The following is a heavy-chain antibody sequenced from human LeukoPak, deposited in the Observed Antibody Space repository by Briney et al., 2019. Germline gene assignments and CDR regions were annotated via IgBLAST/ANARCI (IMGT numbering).Heavy chain of an antibody. D-gene: IGHD2-2*01. V-gene: IGHV3-23*01. CDR2: ITGSGGRT. CDR1: GFTFSDCS. Sequence: PGGSLKLSCAASGFTFSDCSIHWVRQASGKGLEWVSSITGSGGRTYYADSVKGRFTISRDTSKNTLYLQMNSLTAEDTAVYYCAKGLAATPYWGQGTLVTVSS. CDR3: AKGLAATPY. J-gene: IGHJ4*02.